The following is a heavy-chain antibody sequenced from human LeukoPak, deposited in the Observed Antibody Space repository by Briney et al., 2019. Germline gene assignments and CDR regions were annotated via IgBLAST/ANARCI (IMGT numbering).Heavy chain of an antibody. D-gene: IGHD3/OR15-3a*01. CDR2: IYYSGST. CDR1: GGSISSSSYY. CDR3: AKEAPADYAFDI. Sequence: SETLSLTCTVSGGSISSSSYYWGWIRQPPGKGLEWIGNIYYSGSTYYNPSLKSRVTISVDTSKKQLSLRLSSVTAADTAVYYCAKEAPADYAFDIWGQGTMVTVS. V-gene: IGHV4-39*07. J-gene: IGHJ3*02.